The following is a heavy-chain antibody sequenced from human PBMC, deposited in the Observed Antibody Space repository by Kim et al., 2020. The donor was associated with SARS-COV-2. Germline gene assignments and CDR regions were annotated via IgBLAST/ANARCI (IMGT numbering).Heavy chain of an antibody. CDR3: AKGLAVAGTYYFDY. J-gene: IGHJ4*02. CDR2: ISYDGSNK. Sequence: GGSLRLSCAASGFTFSSYGMHWVRQAPGKGLEWVAVISYDGSNKYYADSVKGRFTISRDNSKNTLYLQMNSLRAEDTAVYYCAKGLAVAGTYYFDYWGQG. V-gene: IGHV3-30*18. CDR1: GFTFSSYG. D-gene: IGHD6-19*01.